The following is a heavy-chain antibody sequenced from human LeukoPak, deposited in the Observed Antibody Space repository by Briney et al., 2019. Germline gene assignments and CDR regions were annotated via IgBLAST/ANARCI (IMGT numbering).Heavy chain of an antibody. V-gene: IGHV3-21*01. CDR3: ARASYYYDSSGYYPHY. D-gene: IGHD3-22*01. Sequence: GGSLRLSCAASGFTFSSYSMNWVRQAPGKGLEWVSSISSSSSYIYYADSVKGRFTISRDNAKNSLYLQMNSLRAEDTAVYYCARASYYYDSSGYYPHYWGQGTLVTVFS. CDR1: GFTFSSYS. J-gene: IGHJ4*02. CDR2: ISSSSSYI.